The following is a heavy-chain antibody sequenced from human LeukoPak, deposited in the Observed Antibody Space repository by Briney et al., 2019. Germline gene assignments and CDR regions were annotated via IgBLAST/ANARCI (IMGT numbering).Heavy chain of an antibody. J-gene: IGHJ6*02. V-gene: IGHV1-69*04. Sequence: ASVKVSCKASGGTLSSYAISWVRQPPGQGLEWMGRIFPILGIANYAQKFQGRVTITADKSTSTAYMELSSLRSEDTAVYYCARGLDCSGGSCYSNYYGMDVWGQGTTVTVSS. CDR1: GGTLSSYA. CDR3: ARGLDCSGGSCYSNYYGMDV. CDR2: IFPILGIA. D-gene: IGHD2-15*01.